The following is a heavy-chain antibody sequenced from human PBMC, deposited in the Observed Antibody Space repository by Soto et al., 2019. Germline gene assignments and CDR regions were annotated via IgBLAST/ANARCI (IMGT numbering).Heavy chain of an antibody. V-gene: IGHV1-24*01. Sequence: ASVKVSCKVSGYTLTELSMHWVRQAPGKGLEWMGGFDPEDGETIYAQKFQDRVTMTEDTSTDTAYMELSSLRSEDTAVYYCATDDYYDSSGPNFDYWGQGTLVTAPQ. CDR1: GYTLTELS. D-gene: IGHD3-22*01. J-gene: IGHJ4*02. CDR3: ATDDYYDSSGPNFDY. CDR2: FDPEDGET.